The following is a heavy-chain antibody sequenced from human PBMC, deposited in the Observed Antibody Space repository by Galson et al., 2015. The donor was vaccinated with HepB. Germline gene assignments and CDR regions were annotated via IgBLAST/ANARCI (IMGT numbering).Heavy chain of an antibody. CDR3: ATAALVLMLAN. D-gene: IGHD3-3*01. J-gene: IGHJ4*02. CDR2: FDPEDGVT. Sequence: SVKVSCKVSGYSLTDLSIHWVRQAPGKGLEWMGSFDPEDGVTMYAQRFQGRVTMTEDSSTNTAYMELSSLRSDDAAVYFCATAALVLMLANWGLGTLITVSS. V-gene: IGHV1-24*01. CDR1: GYSLTDLS.